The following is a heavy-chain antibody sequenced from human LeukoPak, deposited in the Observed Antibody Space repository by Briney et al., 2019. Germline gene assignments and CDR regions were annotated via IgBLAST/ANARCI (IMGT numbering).Heavy chain of an antibody. CDR3: ASTLGYCTNGVCYKGRYFDY. CDR2: IIPIFGTA. V-gene: IGHV1-69*13. Sequence: SVKVSCKASGGTFSRYAISWVRQALGQGLEWMGRIIPIFGTANYAQKFQGRVTITADESTSTAYMELSSLRSEDTAVYYCASTLGYCTNGVCYKGRYFDYWGQGTLVTVSS. CDR1: GGTFSRYA. D-gene: IGHD2-8*01. J-gene: IGHJ4*02.